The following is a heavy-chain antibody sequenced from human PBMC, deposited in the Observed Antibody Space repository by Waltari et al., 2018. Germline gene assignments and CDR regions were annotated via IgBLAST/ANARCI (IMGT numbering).Heavy chain of an antibody. D-gene: IGHD1-26*01. J-gene: IGHJ4*02. CDR3: ASSPWGAPFDN. V-gene: IGHV3-11*01. Sequence: QVQLVESGGDLVKPGGSLRLSCAASGFTFSDYYRSWIRQAPGNGLEWVSYIMSSGSTIYYADSVKGRFTISRDNAKNALYLQMNSLRAEDTAVYYCASSPWGAPFDNWGQGSLVTVSS. CDR2: IMSSGSTI. CDR1: GFTFSDYY.